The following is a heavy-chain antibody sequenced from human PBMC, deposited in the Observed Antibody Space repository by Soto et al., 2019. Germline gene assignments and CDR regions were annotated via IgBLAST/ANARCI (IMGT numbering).Heavy chain of an antibody. J-gene: IGHJ6*02. CDR2: ISAYNGNT. V-gene: IGHV1-18*01. CDR1: GYTFTSYG. Sequence: ASVKVSCKASGYTFTSYGISWVRQAPGQGLEWMGWISAYNGNTNYAQKLQGRVTMTTDTSTSTAYMELRGLRSDDTAVYYCARDGSSWYQSSLKTDYYYYYGMDVWGQGTTVTVSS. CDR3: ARDGSSWYQSSLKTDYYYYYGMDV. D-gene: IGHD6-13*01.